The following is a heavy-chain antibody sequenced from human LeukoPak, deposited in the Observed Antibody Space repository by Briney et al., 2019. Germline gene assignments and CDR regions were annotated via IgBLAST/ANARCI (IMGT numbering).Heavy chain of an antibody. CDR3: ARGLEYCSGGSCYMLDY. V-gene: IGHV1-69*04. Sequence: SVKVSCKASGGTFSSYAISWVRQAPGQGLEWMGRTIPILGIANYAQKFQGRVTITADKSTSTAYMELSSLRSEDTAVYYCARGLEYCSGGSCYMLDYWGQGTLVTVSS. D-gene: IGHD2-15*01. CDR1: GGTFSSYA. J-gene: IGHJ4*02. CDR2: TIPILGIA.